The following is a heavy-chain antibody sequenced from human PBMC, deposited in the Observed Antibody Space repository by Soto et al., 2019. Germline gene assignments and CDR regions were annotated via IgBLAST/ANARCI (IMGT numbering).Heavy chain of an antibody. CDR1: GYTFTSYA. CDR2: INAGNGNK. CDR3: ARYSGWPPVPGY. D-gene: IGHD5-12*01. Sequence: ASVKVSCKASGYTFTSYAMHWVRQAPGQRLEWMGWINAGNGNKKYSQKFQGRVTITRDTSASTAYMELSSLRSEDTAVYYCARYSGWPPVPGYCGQGTLVTGSS. V-gene: IGHV1-3*01. J-gene: IGHJ4*02.